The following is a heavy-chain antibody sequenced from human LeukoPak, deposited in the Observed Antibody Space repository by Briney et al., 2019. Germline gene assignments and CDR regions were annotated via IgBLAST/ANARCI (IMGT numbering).Heavy chain of an antibody. CDR3: ARKGGYCSGGSCVYYMDV. V-gene: IGHV3-9*01. J-gene: IGHJ6*03. CDR2: ISWNSGSI. D-gene: IGHD2-15*01. Sequence: GGSLRLSCAASGFIFDDYAMHWVRQAPGKGLEWVSGISWNSGSIGYADSVKGRFTISRDNAKNSLYLQMNSLRAEDTALYYCARKGGYCSGGSCVYYMDVWGKGTTVTVSS. CDR1: GFIFDDYA.